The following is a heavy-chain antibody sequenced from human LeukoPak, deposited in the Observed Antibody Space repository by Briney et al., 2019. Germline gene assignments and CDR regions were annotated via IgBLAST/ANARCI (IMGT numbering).Heavy chain of an antibody. CDR1: GGTFSSYA. CDR2: IIPTLGIA. V-gene: IGHV1-69*04. D-gene: IGHD4-11*01. J-gene: IGHJ4*02. CDR3: ARQLYSNYRIDY. Sequence: GASVKVSCKASGGTFSSYAISWVRQAPGQGLEWMGRIIPTLGIANYAQKFQGRVTITADKSTSTAYMELSSLRSEDTAVYYCARQLYSNYRIDYWGQGTLVTVSS.